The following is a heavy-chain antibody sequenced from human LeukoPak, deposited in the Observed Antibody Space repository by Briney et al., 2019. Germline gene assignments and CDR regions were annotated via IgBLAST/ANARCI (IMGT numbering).Heavy chain of an antibody. CDR2: ISSSSSTI. J-gene: IGHJ4*01. Sequence: PGGSLRLSCAASGFTFSSYSMNWVRQAPGKGLEWVSYISSSSSTIYYADSVKGRSTISRDNAKNSLYLQMNSLRVEDAGVYYCAKAPVTSCRGAFCYPFDYWGHGTLVTVSS. V-gene: IGHV3-48*01. CDR3: AKAPVTSCRGAFCYPFDY. CDR1: GFTFSSYS. D-gene: IGHD2-21*01.